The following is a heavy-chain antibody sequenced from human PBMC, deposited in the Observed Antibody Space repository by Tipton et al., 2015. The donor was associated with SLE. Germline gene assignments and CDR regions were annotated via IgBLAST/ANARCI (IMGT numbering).Heavy chain of an antibody. Sequence: QLVQSGGGLVKPGGSLRLSCAASGFTFSDYYMSWLRQAPGKGLEWVSYISTKGTSVDYADSVRGRFSISRDNAKNSLYLQMDSLTADDTAVYYCARDGTDVDILAATTRYYFDYWGQGTLVTVSS. J-gene: IGHJ4*02. CDR1: GFTFSDYY. V-gene: IGHV3-11*01. D-gene: IGHD5-12*01. CDR2: ISTKGTSV. CDR3: ARDGTDVDILAATTRYYFDY.